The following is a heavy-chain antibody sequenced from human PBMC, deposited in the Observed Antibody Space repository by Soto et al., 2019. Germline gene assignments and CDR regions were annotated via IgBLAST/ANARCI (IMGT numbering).Heavy chain of an antibody. CDR1: GGSINGYY. CDR2: IYFSGST. V-gene: IGHV4-59*01. CDR3: TRVGGYYGDYPNFDY. J-gene: IGHJ4*02. Sequence: SETLSLTCTVSGGSINGYYWSWIRQPPGKQLQWIGNIYFSGSTNYNPSLKGRVTISVVSSKNQVSLKLSSVTAADTAMYYCTRVGGYYGDYPNFDYWGQGTLVTVSS. D-gene: IGHD4-17*01.